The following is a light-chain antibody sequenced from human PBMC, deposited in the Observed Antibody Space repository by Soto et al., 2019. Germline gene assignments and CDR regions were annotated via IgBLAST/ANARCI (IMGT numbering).Light chain of an antibody. CDR3: QQYNHWPLYT. V-gene: IGKV3-15*01. CDR2: DAS. J-gene: IGKJ2*01. CDR1: QSVSRN. Sequence: EVVMTQSPATLSVSPGERATLSCRASQSVSRNLAWYQQRPGRAPRLLIYDASTRATNIPTRFSGSGSGTAFTLTISSLKSEDFAVYYCQQYNHWPLYTFGQGTKLEIK.